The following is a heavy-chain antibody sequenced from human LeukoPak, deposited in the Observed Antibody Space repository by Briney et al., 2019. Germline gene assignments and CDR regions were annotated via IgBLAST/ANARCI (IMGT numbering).Heavy chain of an antibody. CDR2: IDPNSGGT. CDR3: ARDGPSTVIFDY. J-gene: IGHJ4*02. V-gene: IGHV1-2*02. Sequence: ASVKVSCKASGYTFTGYYMHRVRQAPGQGLEWMGWIDPNSGGTNYAQQFQGRVTMTRETSISTAYMELSRLRSDDTAVYYCARDGPSTVIFDYWGQGTLVTVSS. D-gene: IGHD4-17*01. CDR1: GYTFTGYY.